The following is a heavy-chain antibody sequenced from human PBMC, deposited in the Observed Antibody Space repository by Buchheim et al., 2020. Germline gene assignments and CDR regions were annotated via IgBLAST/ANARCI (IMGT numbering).Heavy chain of an antibody. Sequence: EVQLLESGGALAQPRGSLRLSCEASGFTFSGYAMSWVRQAPGKGLQWVSSISASGISTYYAESVKGRFTISRDNSKNTLVLQMNSLRVEDTAVYYCAKDYGDFVVGWFDPWGQGTL. CDR2: ISASGIST. CDR1: GFTFSGYA. V-gene: IGHV3-23*01. D-gene: IGHD2-21*01. CDR3: AKDYGDFVVGWFDP. J-gene: IGHJ5*02.